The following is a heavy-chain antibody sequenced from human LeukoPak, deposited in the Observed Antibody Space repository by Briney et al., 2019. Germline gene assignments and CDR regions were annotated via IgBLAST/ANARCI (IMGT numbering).Heavy chain of an antibody. J-gene: IGHJ4*02. D-gene: IGHD3-10*02. Sequence: SGGSLRLSCAASGFTFSSYSMNWVRQAPGKGLEWVGRIKSKTDGGTTDYAAPVKGRFTISRDDSKNTLYLQMNSLRAEDTAVYYCARDVSGGDWGQGTLVTVSS. CDR1: GFTFSSYS. CDR3: ARDVSGGD. CDR2: IKSKTDGGTT. V-gene: IGHV3-15*05.